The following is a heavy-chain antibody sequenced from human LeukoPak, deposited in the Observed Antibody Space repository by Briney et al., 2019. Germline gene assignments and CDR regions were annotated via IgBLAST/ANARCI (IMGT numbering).Heavy chain of an antibody. CDR2: IYRIYHTGTT. CDR1: GGSISSGYY. V-gene: IGHV4-38-2*02. D-gene: IGHD6-13*01. CDR3: ARALTAAGTEAFDI. Sequence: PSQTLSLTCTVSGGSISSGYYWGWIRQPPGKGLEWIGSIYRIYHTGTTYYNPSLKSRVTISVDTSKNHFSLKLSSVTAADTAVYYCARALTAAGTEAFDIWGQGTMVTVSS. J-gene: IGHJ3*02.